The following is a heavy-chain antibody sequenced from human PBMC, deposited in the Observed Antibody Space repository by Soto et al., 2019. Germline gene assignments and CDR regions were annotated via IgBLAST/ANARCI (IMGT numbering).Heavy chain of an antibody. CDR2: IYWDDDK. CDR3: AHLRMITFGGVIGHDAFDI. D-gene: IGHD3-16*02. Sequence: SGPTLVKPTQTLTLTCTFSGFSLSTSGVGVGWIRQPPGKALEWLALIYWDDDKRYSQSLKSRLTSAKDTSKNKVVLTMTNMDPVDTATYYCAHLRMITFGGVIGHDAFDIWGQGTMVTVSS. J-gene: IGHJ3*02. CDR1: GFSLSTSGVG. V-gene: IGHV2-5*02.